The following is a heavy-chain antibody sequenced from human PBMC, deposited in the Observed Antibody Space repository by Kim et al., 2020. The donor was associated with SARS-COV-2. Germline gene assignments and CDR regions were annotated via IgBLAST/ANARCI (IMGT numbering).Heavy chain of an antibody. Sequence: SETLSLTCTVSGGSISSYYWSWIRQPPGKGLEWIGYIYYSGSTNYNPSLKSRVTISVDTSKNQFSLKLSSVTAADTAVYYCAGAVVAAGFYYYGMDVWGRGTTVTVSS. CDR3: AGAVVAAGFYYYGMDV. V-gene: IGHV4-59*01. D-gene: IGHD2-15*01. CDR1: GGSISSYY. J-gene: IGHJ6*02. CDR2: IYYSGST.